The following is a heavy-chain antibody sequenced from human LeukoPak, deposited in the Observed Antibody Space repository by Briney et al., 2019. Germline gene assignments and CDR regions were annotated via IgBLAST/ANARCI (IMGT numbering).Heavy chain of an antibody. V-gene: IGHV7-4-1*02. J-gene: IGHJ4*02. Sequence: ASVKVSCKASGYTFTSYAMHWVRQAPGQGLEWMGWINTNTGNPTYAQGFTGRFVFSLDTSVSTAYLQISSLKAEDTAVYYCAGGAPDYYGSGSYYNVLGYWGQGTLVTVSS. D-gene: IGHD3-10*01. CDR1: GYTFTSYA. CDR2: INTNTGNP. CDR3: AGGAPDYYGSGSYYNVLGY.